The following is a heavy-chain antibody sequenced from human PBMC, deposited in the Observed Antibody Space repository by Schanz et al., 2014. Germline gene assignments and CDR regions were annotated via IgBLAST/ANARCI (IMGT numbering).Heavy chain of an antibody. D-gene: IGHD3-3*01. J-gene: IGHJ4*02. Sequence: QVQLVESGGGVVQPGRSLRLSCAASGFTFSTYWMHWVRQAPGKGLEWVSGIGGSGDSTHYADSVKGRFTISRDNSKNTLYLQMNSLRADDTAVYYCARDLLVSHYDFWSGNDYWGQGTLVTVSS. CDR3: ARDLLVSHYDFWSGNDY. V-gene: IGHV3-NL1*01. CDR1: GFTFSTYW. CDR2: IGGSGDST.